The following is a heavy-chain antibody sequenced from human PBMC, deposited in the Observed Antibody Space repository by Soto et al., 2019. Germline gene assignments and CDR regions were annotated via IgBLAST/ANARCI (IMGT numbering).Heavy chain of an antibody. CDR3: ARDAGDYGGPGAFDY. CDR1: GASISSGGYY. D-gene: IGHD4-17*01. V-gene: IGHV4-31*03. J-gene: IGHJ4*02. Sequence: SETLSLTCTVSGASISSGGYYWNWIRQHPGKGLEWIGDIYYSGSTYYNPSLKSRVTISVDTSKKQFSLKLSSVTAADTAVYCCARDAGDYGGPGAFDYWGQGTLVTVSS. CDR2: IYYSGST.